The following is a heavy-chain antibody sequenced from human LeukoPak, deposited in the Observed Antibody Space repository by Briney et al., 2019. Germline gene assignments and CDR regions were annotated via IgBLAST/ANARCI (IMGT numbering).Heavy chain of an antibody. CDR3: ARVSRAVRKNWFDP. CDR1: GGSISSGSYS. D-gene: IGHD4-17*01. J-gene: IGHJ5*02. V-gene: IGHV4-30-2*01. CDR2: IYHSGST. Sequence: SETLSLTCAVSGGSISSGSYSWSWIRQPPGKGLEWIGYIYHSGSTYYNPSLKSRVTISVDRSKNQFSLKLSSVTAADTAVYYCARVSRAVRKNWFDPWGQGTLVTVSS.